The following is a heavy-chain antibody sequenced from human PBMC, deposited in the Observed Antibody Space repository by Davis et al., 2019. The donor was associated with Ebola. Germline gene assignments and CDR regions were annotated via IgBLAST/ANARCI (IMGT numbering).Heavy chain of an antibody. CDR3: ARYYYDSSGHFYYFDY. V-gene: IGHV4-61*01. Sequence: PSETLSLTCTVSGGSVSSGSYYWSWIRQPPGKGLEWIGYIYYSGSTNYNPSLKSRVTISVDTSKNQFSLKLSSVTAADTAVYYCARYYYDSSGHFYYFDYWGQGTLVTVSS. D-gene: IGHD3-22*01. CDR2: IYYSGST. CDR1: GGSVSSGSYY. J-gene: IGHJ4*02.